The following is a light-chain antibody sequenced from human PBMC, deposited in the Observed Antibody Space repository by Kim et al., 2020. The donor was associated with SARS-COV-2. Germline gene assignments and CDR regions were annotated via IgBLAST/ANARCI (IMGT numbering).Light chain of an antibody. Sequence: SYELTQPPSVSVSPGQTATISCSGDKLGDKYVSWYQQKPGQSPVLVIYQDTKRPSGIPDQFSGSNSGNTATLTISGAQTIDEADYSCQAWDSTTGYVF. J-gene: IGLJ1*01. V-gene: IGLV3-1*01. CDR1: KLGDKY. CDR2: QDT. CDR3: QAWDSTTGYV.